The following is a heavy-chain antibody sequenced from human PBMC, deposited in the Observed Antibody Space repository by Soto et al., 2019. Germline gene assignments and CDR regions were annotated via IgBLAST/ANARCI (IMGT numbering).Heavy chain of an antibody. D-gene: IGHD4-17*01. V-gene: IGHV4-39*01. CDR3: ARQDGDPIYYYYGMDV. Sequence: PSETLSLTCTVSGGSISSSSYYWGWIRQPPGKGLEWIGSIYYSGSTYYNPSLKSRVTISVDTSKNQFSLKLSSVPAADTAVYYCARQDGDPIYYYYGMDVWGQGTTVTVSS. J-gene: IGHJ6*02. CDR2: IYYSGST. CDR1: GGSISSSSYY.